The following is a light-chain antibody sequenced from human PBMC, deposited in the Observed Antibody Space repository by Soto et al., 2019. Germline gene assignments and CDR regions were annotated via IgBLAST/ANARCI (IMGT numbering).Light chain of an antibody. CDR3: QSYDISLRGNV. J-gene: IGLJ1*01. CDR2: GNT. CDR1: SSNIGAGFD. V-gene: IGLV1-40*01. Sequence: QSVLTQPPSVSRTPGQRVIMSCTGSSSNIGAGFDVHWYQQLPGSAPTLLIYGNTNRPTGVPDRFSGSKGGTSASLTITGLQADDEADYYCQSYDISLRGNVFGPGTKLTVL.